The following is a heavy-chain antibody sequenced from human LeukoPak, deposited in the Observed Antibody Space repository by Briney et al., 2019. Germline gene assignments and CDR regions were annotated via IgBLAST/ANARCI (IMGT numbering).Heavy chain of an antibody. J-gene: IGHJ4*02. CDR1: GYTFTGYY. V-gene: IGHV1-2*02. Sequence: ASVKVSCKASGYTFTGYYLHWVRQAPGQGLEWMAWINPYSGATNCAQNFQGRVTLTSDTSISTTHMELTSLRSDDTAVYFCARVAHPTDFFVVPAARSDLGKFDYWGQGSLVTVSS. CDR3: ARVAHPTDFFVVPAARSDLGKFDY. D-gene: IGHD2-2*01. CDR2: INPYSGAT.